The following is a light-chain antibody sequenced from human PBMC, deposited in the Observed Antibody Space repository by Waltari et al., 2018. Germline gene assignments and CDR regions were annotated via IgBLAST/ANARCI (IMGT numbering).Light chain of an antibody. CDR3: AGWDDSLNGV. J-gene: IGLJ3*02. V-gene: IGLV1-44*01. CDR1: GSNIGIHT. CDR2: RDK. Sequence: QSVLTQPPSASGTPGQRVIISCSGSGSNIGIHTVNWYRQVPGTAPELLIYRDKQRPSGFRDRFSRSKSGTSASRAISGLQSEDEADYYCAGWDDSLNGVFGGGTKLTVL.